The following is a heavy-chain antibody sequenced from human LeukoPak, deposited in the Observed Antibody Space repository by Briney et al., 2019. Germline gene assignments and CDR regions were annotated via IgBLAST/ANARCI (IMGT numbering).Heavy chain of an antibody. J-gene: IGHJ6*02. Sequence: PSETLSLTCTVSGGSISSSSYYWSWIRQPPGKGLEWIGYIYYSGSTNYNPSLKSRVTISVDTSKNQFSLKLSSVTAADTAVYYCARDLVVVTASLSYYYYGMDVWGQGTTVTVSS. CDR3: ARDLVVVTASLSYYYYGMDV. CDR2: IYYSGST. D-gene: IGHD2-21*02. CDR1: GGSISSSSYY. V-gene: IGHV4-61*01.